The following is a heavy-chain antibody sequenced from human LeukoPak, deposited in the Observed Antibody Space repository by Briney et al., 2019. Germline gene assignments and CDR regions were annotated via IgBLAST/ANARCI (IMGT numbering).Heavy chain of an antibody. D-gene: IGHD2-21*02. Sequence: ASVKVSCKASGYTFTSYDINWVRQATGQGLEWMGWMNPNSGNTGYAQKFQGRVTMTRNTSISTAYMALSSLRSEDTAVYYCARAQEYCGGDCHSELWGQGTLVTVSS. V-gene: IGHV1-8*01. CDR1: GYTFTSYD. J-gene: IGHJ4*02. CDR2: MNPNSGNT. CDR3: ARAQEYCGGDCHSEL.